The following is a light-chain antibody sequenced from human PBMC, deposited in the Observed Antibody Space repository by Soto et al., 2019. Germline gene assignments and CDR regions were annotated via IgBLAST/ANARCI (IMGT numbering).Light chain of an antibody. CDR1: GRDVGGYNY. CDR3: NSYTSSSTLV. V-gene: IGLV2-14*01. CDR2: DVS. J-gene: IGLJ2*01. Sequence: QSALTQPASVSGSPGQSITISCTGSGRDVGGYNYVSWYQQHPDKAPKLIIYDVSGRPSGVSDRLSGSKSGYTASLTISGLQGEDEADYYCNSYTSSSTLVFGGGTKLTVL.